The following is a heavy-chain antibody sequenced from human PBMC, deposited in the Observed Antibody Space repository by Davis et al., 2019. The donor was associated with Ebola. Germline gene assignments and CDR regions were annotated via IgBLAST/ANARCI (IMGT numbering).Heavy chain of an antibody. CDR2: IYYSGST. CDR1: GGSISSGGYY. D-gene: IGHD7-27*01. Sequence: PSETLSLTCTVSGGSISSGGYYWSWIRQHPGKGLEWIGYIYYSGSTYYNPSLKSRVTISVDTSKNQFSLKLSSVTAADTAVYYCARDSLGFFDYWGQGTLVTVSS. J-gene: IGHJ4*02. CDR3: ARDSLGFFDY. V-gene: IGHV4-31*03.